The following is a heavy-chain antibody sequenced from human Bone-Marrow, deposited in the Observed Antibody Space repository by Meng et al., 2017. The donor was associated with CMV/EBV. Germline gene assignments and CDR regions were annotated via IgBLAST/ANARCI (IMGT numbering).Heavy chain of an antibody. D-gene: IGHD3-22*01. V-gene: IGHV1-46*01. CDR2: INPSGGST. J-gene: IGHJ6*02. Sequence: ASVKVSCKASGYTFTSYYMHWVRQAPGQGLEWMGIINPSGGSTSYEQKFQGRVTMTRDTSTSTVYMELSSLRPEDTAVYDCARDGSVVVGPLDGYYYGMDVWGQGTTVTVCS. CDR1: GYTFTSYY. CDR3: ARDGSVVVGPLDGYYYGMDV.